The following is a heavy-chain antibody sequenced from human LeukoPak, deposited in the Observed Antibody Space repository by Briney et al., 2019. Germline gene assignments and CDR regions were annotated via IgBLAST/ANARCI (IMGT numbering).Heavy chain of an antibody. J-gene: IGHJ4*02. V-gene: IGHV4-34*01. CDR3: ARVAATFYFDY. D-gene: IGHD2-15*01. Sequence: SETLSLTCAVYGGSFSGYYWSWIRQPPGKGLEWIGEINHSGSTNYNPSLKSRVTISVDTSKNQFSLKLSSVTVADTAVYYCARVAATFYFDYWGQGTLVTVSS. CDR1: GGSFSGYY. CDR2: INHSGST.